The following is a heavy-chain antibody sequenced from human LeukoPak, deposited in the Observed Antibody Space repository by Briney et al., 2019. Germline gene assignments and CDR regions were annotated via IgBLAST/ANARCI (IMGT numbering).Heavy chain of an antibody. CDR1: GFTFSNYW. CDR3: ARGGQLSLFR. Sequence: GSLRLSCAASGFTFSNYWMTWVRQPPGKGLEWIGEINHSGSTNYNPSLKSRVTISVDTSKNQFSLKLSSVTAADTAVYYCARGGQLSLFRWGQGTLVTVSS. J-gene: IGHJ4*02. CDR2: INHSGST. D-gene: IGHD6-6*01. V-gene: IGHV4-34*01.